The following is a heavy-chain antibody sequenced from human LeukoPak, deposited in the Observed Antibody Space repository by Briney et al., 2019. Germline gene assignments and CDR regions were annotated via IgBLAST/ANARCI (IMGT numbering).Heavy chain of an antibody. J-gene: IGHJ3*02. CDR3: ARGDGGYYYDSSGPNAFDI. CDR2: ISGSGGST. Sequence: QTGGSLRLSCAASGFTFSSYAMSWVRQAPGKGLEWVSAISGSGGSTYYADSVKGRFTISRDNAKNTLYLQMNSLRAEDTAVYYCARGDGGYYYDSSGPNAFDIWGQGTMVTVSS. CDR1: GFTFSSYA. D-gene: IGHD3-22*01. V-gene: IGHV3-23*01.